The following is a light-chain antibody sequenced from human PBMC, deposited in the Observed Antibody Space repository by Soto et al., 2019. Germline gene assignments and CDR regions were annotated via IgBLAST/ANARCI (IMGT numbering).Light chain of an antibody. CDR1: QSINTIY. CDR3: QQYGSSRWT. V-gene: IGKV3-20*01. Sequence: EIVLTQSPGTLSLSPGERATLSCRASQSINTIYLAWYQQKPGQAPKLLIHGASNRATDIPDRFSGSGSGTDFTLTISRLEPEDFAVYYCQQYGSSRWTFGRGTKVEIK. CDR2: GAS. J-gene: IGKJ1*01.